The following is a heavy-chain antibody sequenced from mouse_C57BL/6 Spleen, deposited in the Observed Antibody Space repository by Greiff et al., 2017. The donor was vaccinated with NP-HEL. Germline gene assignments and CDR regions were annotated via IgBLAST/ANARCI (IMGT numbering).Heavy chain of an antibody. Sequence: VQLQESGAELARPGASVKLSCKASGYTFTSYGISWVKQRTGQGLEWIGEIYPRSGNTYYNEKFKGKATLTADKSSSTAYMELRSLTSEDSAVYFCASRGTVVAENYAMDYWGQGTSVTVSS. V-gene: IGHV1-81*01. CDR3: ASRGTVVAENYAMDY. CDR2: IYPRSGNT. CDR1: GYTFTSYG. J-gene: IGHJ4*01. D-gene: IGHD1-1*01.